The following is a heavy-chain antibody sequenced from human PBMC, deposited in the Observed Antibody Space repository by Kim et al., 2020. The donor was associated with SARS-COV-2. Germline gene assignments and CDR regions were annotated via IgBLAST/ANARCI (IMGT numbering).Heavy chain of an antibody. D-gene: IGHD6-19*01. CDR2: ISAYNGNT. CDR1: GYTFTSYG. Sequence: ASVKVSCKASGYTFTSYGISWVRQAPGQGLEWMGWISAYNGNTNYAQKLQGRVTMTTDTSTSTAYMELRSLRSDDTAVYYCARDLGVWQWLATPFDYWGQGTLVTVSS. V-gene: IGHV1-18*04. J-gene: IGHJ4*02. CDR3: ARDLGVWQWLATPFDY.